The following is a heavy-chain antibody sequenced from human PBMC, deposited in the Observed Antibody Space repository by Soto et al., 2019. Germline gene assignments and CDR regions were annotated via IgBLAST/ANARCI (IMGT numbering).Heavy chain of an antibody. CDR2: MNPNSGNT. CDR1: GYTFTSYD. Sequence: QVQLVQSGAEVKKPGASVKVSCKASGYTFTSYDINWVRQATGQGLEWMGWMNPNSGNTGYAQKFQGRVTMTRNTSISTAYMELSTLISLYTAVYYFARDYSSRWSQDWGQGTLVTVSS. D-gene: IGHD6-19*01. J-gene: IGHJ4*02. CDR3: ARDYSSRWSQD. V-gene: IGHV1-8*01.